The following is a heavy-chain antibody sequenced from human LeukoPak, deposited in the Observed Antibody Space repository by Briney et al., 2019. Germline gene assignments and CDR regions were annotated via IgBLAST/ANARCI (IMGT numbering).Heavy chain of an antibody. CDR3: AKDRYGDYVRAFDV. CDR1: GFTFNNYA. CDR2: VGGSGAGT. V-gene: IGHV3-23*01. Sequence: GGSLRLSCAASGFTFNNYAMNWVRQAPGKGLEWVSSVGGSGAGTYYADSVKGRFTISRDNSKNTLYLQINGLRVEDTAVYYCAKDRYGDYVRAFDVWAKGQWSPSLQ. J-gene: IGHJ3*01. D-gene: IGHD4-17*01.